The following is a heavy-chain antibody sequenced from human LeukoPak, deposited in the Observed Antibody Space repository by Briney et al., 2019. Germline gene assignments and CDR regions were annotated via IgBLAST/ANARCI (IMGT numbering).Heavy chain of an antibody. J-gene: IGHJ6*02. V-gene: IGHV4-59*01. CDR1: GGSISGYY. D-gene: IGHD3-16*01. CDR3: VRFGVNYDMDV. Sequence: LETLSLTCSVSGGSISGYYWTWVRQPPGKGLEWIGQIHYSGRADYNPSLKSRITMSVDTSRNQISLKLSSVTAAATAIYYCVRFGVNYDMDVWGQGTTVTVFS. CDR2: IHYSGRA.